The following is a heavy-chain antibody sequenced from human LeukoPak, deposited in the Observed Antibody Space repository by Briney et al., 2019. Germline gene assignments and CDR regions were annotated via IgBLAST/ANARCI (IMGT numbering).Heavy chain of an antibody. CDR1: GYTFTSYY. J-gene: IGHJ6*02. V-gene: IGHV1-46*01. CDR3: AKDSGNYYENYYYGMDV. D-gene: IGHD1-26*01. CDR2: INPSGGST. Sequence: ASVKVSCKASGYTFTSYYMHWVRQAPGQGLEWMGIINPSGGSTSYAQKFQGRVTMTRDTSTSTVHMELSSLRFEDAAVFYCAKDSGNYYENYYYGMDVWGQGTTVTVSS.